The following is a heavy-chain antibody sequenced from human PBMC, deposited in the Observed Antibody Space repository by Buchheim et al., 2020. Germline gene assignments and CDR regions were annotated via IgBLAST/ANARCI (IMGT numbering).Heavy chain of an antibody. CDR3: ARPSGEQLPGGQWYFDL. Sequence: EVQLVQSGAEVKKPGESLKISCKGSGYSFTSYWIGWVRQMPGKGLEWMGIIYPGDSAPSNSPSFQGQATISAAKSISPPYLQWSSLKASDTAMYYCARPSGEQLPGGQWYFDLWGRGTL. D-gene: IGHD6-13*01. CDR1: GYSFTSYW. J-gene: IGHJ2*01. CDR2: IYPGDSAP. V-gene: IGHV5-51*01.